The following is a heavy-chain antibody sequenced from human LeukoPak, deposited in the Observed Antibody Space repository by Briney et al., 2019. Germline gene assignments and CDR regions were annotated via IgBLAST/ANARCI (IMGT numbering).Heavy chain of an antibody. CDR3: ARRYSYGSLFDY. CDR1: GFTFSDYY. CDR2: ISSSGSTI. J-gene: IGHJ4*02. Sequence: GGSLRFSCAASGFTFSDYYMSRIRQAPGKGLEWVSYISSSGSTIYYADSVKGRFTISRDNAKNSLYLQMNSLRAEDTAVYYCARRYSYGSLFDYWGQGTLVTVSS. D-gene: IGHD5-18*01. V-gene: IGHV3-11*01.